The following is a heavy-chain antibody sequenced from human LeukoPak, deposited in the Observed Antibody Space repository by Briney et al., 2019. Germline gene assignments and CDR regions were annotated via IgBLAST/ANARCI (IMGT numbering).Heavy chain of an antibody. CDR3: AQVWGY. V-gene: IGHV4-4*02. CDR1: GAXIAISNW. Sequence: SETLSLTCAVSGAXIAISNWWTWVRQPPEKGLEWIGEISHSGSTAYNPSLKSRVTISIDKSKNQLSLILTSVTAADTAMYYCAQVWGYWGQGTLVTVSS. J-gene: IGHJ4*02. D-gene: IGHD3-16*01. CDR2: ISHSGST.